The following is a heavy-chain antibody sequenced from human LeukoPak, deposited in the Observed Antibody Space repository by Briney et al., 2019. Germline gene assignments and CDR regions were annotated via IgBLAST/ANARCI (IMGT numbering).Heavy chain of an antibody. CDR2: IYHSGST. Sequence: KPSGTLSLTCAVSGGSISSSNWWSWVRQPPGKGLEWIGEIYHSGSTNYNPSLKSRVTIPVDKSKNQFSLKLSSVTAADTAVYYCARDKTAAVAAPDAFDIWGQGTMVTVSS. J-gene: IGHJ3*02. D-gene: IGHD6-19*01. CDR1: GGSISSSNW. V-gene: IGHV4-4*02. CDR3: ARDKTAAVAAPDAFDI.